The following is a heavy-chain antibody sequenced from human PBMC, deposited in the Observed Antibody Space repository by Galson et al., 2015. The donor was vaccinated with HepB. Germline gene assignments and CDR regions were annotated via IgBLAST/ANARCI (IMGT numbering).Heavy chain of an antibody. Sequence: SVKVSCKASGGTFSSYAISWVRQAPGQGLEWMGGIIPIFGTANYAQKFQGRVTITADKSTSTAYMELSSLRSEDTAVYYCARGLRGGITIFGVPLNYYYGMDVWGQGTTVTVSS. J-gene: IGHJ6*02. V-gene: IGHV1-69*06. CDR3: ARGLRGGITIFGVPLNYYYGMDV. D-gene: IGHD3-3*01. CDR2: IIPIFGTA. CDR1: GGTFSSYA.